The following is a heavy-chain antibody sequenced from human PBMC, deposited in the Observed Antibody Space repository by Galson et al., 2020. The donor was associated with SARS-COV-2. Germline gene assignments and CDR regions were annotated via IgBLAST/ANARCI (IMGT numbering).Heavy chain of an antibody. CDR3: ARDPAPLYGDNYYYGMDV. Sequence: ETSETLSLTCSVSDVSMTSYYWSWIRQPPGKGLEWIGYISYSGSTNYTPSLRSRVTILVDLSKKQFSLKLSSVTAADTAVYYCARDPAPLYGDNYYYGMDVWGRGTAVIVSS. D-gene: IGHD4-17*01. CDR2: ISYSGST. V-gene: IGHV4-59*01. J-gene: IGHJ6*02. CDR1: DVSMTSYY.